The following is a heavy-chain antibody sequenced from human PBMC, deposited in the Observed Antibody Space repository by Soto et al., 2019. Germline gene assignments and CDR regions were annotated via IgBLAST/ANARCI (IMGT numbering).Heavy chain of an antibody. CDR3: AKDRGALRWSEEHYYFDY. CDR1: GFTFSSYG. Sequence: QGHLVESGGGVVQPGRSLRLSCAASGFTFSSYGMHWVRQAPGKGLEWVAVISYDGRNKYYADAVKGRFTISRDNSKNTLYLHTNSLRAEDTAVYYCAKDRGALRWSEEHYYFDYWGQGTLVTVSS. V-gene: IGHV3-30*18. D-gene: IGHD4-17*01. CDR2: ISYDGRNK. J-gene: IGHJ4*02.